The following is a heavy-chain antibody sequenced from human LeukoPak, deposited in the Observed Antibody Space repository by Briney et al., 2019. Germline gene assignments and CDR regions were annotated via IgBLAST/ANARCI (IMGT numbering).Heavy chain of an antibody. J-gene: IGHJ6*02. Sequence: SQTLSLTCTVSGGSISSGGYYWSWIRQHLGKGLEWIGYIYYSGSTYYNPSLKSRVTISVDTSKNQFSLKLSSVTAADTAVYYCTHSSSRYYYYGMDVWGQGTTVTVSS. CDR1: GGSISSGGYY. CDR2: IYYSGST. D-gene: IGHD6-6*01. CDR3: THSSSRYYYYGMDV. V-gene: IGHV4-31*03.